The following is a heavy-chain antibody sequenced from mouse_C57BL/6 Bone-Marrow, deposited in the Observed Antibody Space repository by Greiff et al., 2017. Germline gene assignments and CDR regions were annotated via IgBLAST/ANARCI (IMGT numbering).Heavy chain of an antibody. D-gene: IGHD2-3*01. J-gene: IGHJ2*01. CDR1: GYTFTSYG. Sequence: VQLQQSRAELARPGASVKLSCKASGYTFTSYGISWVKQRTGQGLEWIGEIYPRSGNTYYNEKFKGKATLTADKSSSTAYMELRSLTSEDSAVYFCASGGYYGGWGQGTTLTVSS. CDR3: ASGGYYGG. V-gene: IGHV1-81*01. CDR2: IYPRSGNT.